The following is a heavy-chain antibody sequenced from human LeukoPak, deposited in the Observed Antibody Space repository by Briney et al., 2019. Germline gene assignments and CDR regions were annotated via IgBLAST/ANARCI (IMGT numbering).Heavy chain of an antibody. CDR3: ARDALPYYYDSSGHAGPSLSVCNWFDP. J-gene: IGHJ5*02. V-gene: IGHV3-21*01. Sequence: GGSLRLSCAASGFIFSTYSMSWVRQAPGKGLEWVSSISSSNTYIHYADSVKGRFTISRDNAQNSLYLQMNSLRVEDTAVYYCARDALPYYYDSSGHAGPSLSVCNWFDPWGQGTLVTVSS. D-gene: IGHD3-22*01. CDR2: ISSSNTYI. CDR1: GFIFSTYS.